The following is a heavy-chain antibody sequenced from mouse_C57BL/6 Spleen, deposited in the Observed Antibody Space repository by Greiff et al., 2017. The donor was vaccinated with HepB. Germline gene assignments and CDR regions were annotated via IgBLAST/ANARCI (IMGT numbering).Heavy chain of an antibody. D-gene: IGHD1-1*01. CDR3: AREVITGVVAWYFDV. Sequence: QVQLKQPGAELVKPGASVKLSCKASGYTFTSYWMHWVKQRPGRGLEWIGRIDPNSGGTKYNEKFKSKATLTVDKPSSTAYMQLSSLTSEDSAVYSCAREVITGVVAWYFDVWGTGTTVTVSS. CDR1: GYTFTSYW. CDR2: IDPNSGGT. J-gene: IGHJ1*03. V-gene: IGHV1-72*01.